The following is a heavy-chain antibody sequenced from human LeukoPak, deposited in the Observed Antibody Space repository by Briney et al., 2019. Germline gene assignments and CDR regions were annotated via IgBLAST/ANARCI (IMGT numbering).Heavy chain of an antibody. V-gene: IGHV3-74*01. CDR1: GFTFSNYY. D-gene: IGHD1-26*01. J-gene: IGHJ4*02. CDR2: INSDGRDR. CDR3: ARDLSGSPNRHFDY. Sequence: PGGSLRLSCVASGFTFSNYYVHWVRQPPGRGLVWVSRINSDGRDRGYVDSVKGRFTISRDNAKNTVYLQMNSLRAEDTAVYYCARDLSGSPNRHFDYWGQGTLVTVSS.